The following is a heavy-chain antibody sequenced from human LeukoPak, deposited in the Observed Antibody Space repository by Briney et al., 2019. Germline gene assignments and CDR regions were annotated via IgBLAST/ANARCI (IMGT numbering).Heavy chain of an antibody. CDR1: GGSISGTSYY. Sequence: SETLSLTCTVSGGSISGTSYYRGWIRQPPGKGLEWIGSIYYGGNTYYNPSLKSRVIISVDTSKNQFSLKVSSVIAADTAVYYCARDEVLFDAFDIWGQGTMVTVSS. V-gene: IGHV4-39*07. CDR3: ARDEVLFDAFDI. CDR2: IYYGGNT. J-gene: IGHJ3*02.